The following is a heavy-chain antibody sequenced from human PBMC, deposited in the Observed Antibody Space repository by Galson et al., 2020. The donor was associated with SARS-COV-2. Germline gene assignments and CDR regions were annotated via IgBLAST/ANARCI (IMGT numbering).Heavy chain of an antibody. CDR3: AHRPLDAVGQSNWNSPHFDF. CDR1: GFSPSTSGEG. V-gene: IGHV2-5*02. J-gene: IGHJ4*02. D-gene: IGHD1-7*01. CDR2: IYWDNDK. Sequence: SGPTLVKPKQTLTLTCTFSGFSPSTSGEGVGWIRQSPGKALEWLALIYWDNDKRYNPSLRSRLTITKDTSASKDQVVLTMTDMDPVDTATYFCAHRPLDAVGQSNWNSPHFDFWGQGTLVSVSS.